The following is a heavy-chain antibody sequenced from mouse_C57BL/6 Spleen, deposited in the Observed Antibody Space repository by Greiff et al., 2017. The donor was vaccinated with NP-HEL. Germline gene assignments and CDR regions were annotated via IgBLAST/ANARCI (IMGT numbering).Heavy chain of an antibody. CDR1: GFTFSDYG. CDR3: AGGIYGNGEDY. V-gene: IGHV5-17*01. CDR2: ISSGSSTI. J-gene: IGHJ4*01. Sequence: EVQVVESGGGLVKPGGSLKLSCAASGFTFSDYGMHWVRQAPEKGLEWVAYISSGSSTIYYADTVKGRFTISRDNAKNTLFLQRTSLRSEYTAMYYCAGGIYGNGEDYWGQGTSVTVSS. D-gene: IGHD2-1*01.